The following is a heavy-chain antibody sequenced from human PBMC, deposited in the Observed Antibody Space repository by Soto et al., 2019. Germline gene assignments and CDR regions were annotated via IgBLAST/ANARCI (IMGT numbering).Heavy chain of an antibody. CDR3: AREGGRYVDYLDYYYYYYGMDV. D-gene: IGHD4-17*01. Sequence: PGGSLRLSCAACGVNFSSYSMSWVRQAQGKGRERVSYISSSSTTIYYADSVKGRFTISRDNAKNSLYLQMNSLRDEDTAVYYCAREGGRYVDYLDYYYYYYGMDVWGQGTTVTVSS. CDR2: ISSSSTTI. J-gene: IGHJ6*02. V-gene: IGHV3-48*02. CDR1: GVNFSSYS.